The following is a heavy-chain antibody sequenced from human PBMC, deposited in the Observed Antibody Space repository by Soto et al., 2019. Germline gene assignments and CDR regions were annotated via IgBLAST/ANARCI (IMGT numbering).Heavy chain of an antibody. Sequence: EVQLVESGGGLVQPGRSLRLSCVASGFIADDYAMHWVRQAPGKGLEWVSGISSNSATINYADSVKGRFTISRDNAKNHLFLQMNSLRPEDTAFYYCVKDMKWGGMTTIHYVDSWGQGTLVTVSS. D-gene: IGHD4-17*01. CDR2: ISSNSATI. CDR1: GFIADDYA. V-gene: IGHV3-9*02. J-gene: IGHJ4*02. CDR3: VKDMKWGGMTTIHYVDS.